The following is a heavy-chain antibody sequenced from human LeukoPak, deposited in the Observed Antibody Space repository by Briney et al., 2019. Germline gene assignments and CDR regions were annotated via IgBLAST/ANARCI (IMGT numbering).Heavy chain of an antibody. CDR3: ARVGAYCGGDCYRY. CDR1: GYTFTSYD. J-gene: IGHJ4*02. D-gene: IGHD2-21*02. Sequence: ASVKVSCKASGYTFTSYDINWVRQATGQGLEWMGWMNPNSGNTGYAQKFQGRVTITRNTSISTAYMELSSLRSEDTAVYYCARVGAYCGGDCYRYWGQGTLVTVSS. CDR2: MNPNSGNT. V-gene: IGHV1-8*03.